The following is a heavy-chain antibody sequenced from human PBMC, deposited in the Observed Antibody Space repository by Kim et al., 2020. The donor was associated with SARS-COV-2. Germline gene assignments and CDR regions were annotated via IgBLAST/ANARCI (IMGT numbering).Heavy chain of an antibody. D-gene: IGHD3-10*01. Sequence: RYSPSFQGQVTISADKSISTAYLQWSSLKASDTAMYYCARGRGYYYGMDVWGQGTTVTVSS. V-gene: IGHV5-51*01. J-gene: IGHJ6*02. CDR3: ARGRGYYYGMDV.